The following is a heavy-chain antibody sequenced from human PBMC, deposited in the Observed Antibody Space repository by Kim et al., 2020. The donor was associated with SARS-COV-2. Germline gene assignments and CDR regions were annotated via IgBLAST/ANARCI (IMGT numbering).Heavy chain of an antibody. J-gene: IGHJ5*02. CDR3: ASLVGAKFDP. V-gene: IGHV3-21*01. Sequence: SIYSADSVTGRFTISRDNAKNSLYLQMNSLRAEDTAVYYCASLVGAKFDPWGQGTLVTVSS. CDR2: SI. D-gene: IGHD1-26*01.